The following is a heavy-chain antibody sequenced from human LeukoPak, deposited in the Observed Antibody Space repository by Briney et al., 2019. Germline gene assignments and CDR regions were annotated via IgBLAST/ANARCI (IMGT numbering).Heavy chain of an antibody. CDR2: ISGSGGST. J-gene: IGHJ4*02. CDR3: AKDSKTYSGSYGVDY. CDR1: GFTFSNYA. D-gene: IGHD1-26*01. Sequence: GGSLRLSCAASGFTFSNYAMSWVRQAPGKGLEWVSAISGSGGSTYYADSVKGRFTISRDNSKNTLYLQMNSLRAEDTAVYYCAKDSKTYSGSYGVDYWGQGTLVTVSS. V-gene: IGHV3-23*01.